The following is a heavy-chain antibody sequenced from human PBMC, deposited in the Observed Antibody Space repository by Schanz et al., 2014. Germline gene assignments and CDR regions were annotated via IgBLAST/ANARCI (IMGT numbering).Heavy chain of an antibody. V-gene: IGHV1-69*02. CDR1: GGTFNSYT. CDR3: ARGYGDSATDF. CDR2: IIPILGIA. D-gene: IGHD4-17*01. Sequence: QVHLVQSGAEVKKPGSSVKVSCKASGGTFNSYTINWVRQAPGQGLEWMGRIIPILGIANYAQKFQGRVTITADRSTSTAYMELSSLRSEDTAVYYCARGYGDSATDFWGQGTLVTVSS. J-gene: IGHJ4*02.